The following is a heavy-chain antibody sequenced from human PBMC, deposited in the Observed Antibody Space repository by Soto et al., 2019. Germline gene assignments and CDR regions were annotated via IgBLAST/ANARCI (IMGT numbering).Heavy chain of an antibody. Sequence: QVLLQESGPGLVKPSGTLSLTCTVSHFSVTNNKYWSWVRQSPGKPVEWIGEIYHSGTTYYNPSLSSRVSMSMDKSKNQISLILTSVTAADTAVYYCARDSRYCTDSVCSIMRDAFDVWGQGTLVTVSS. D-gene: IGHD2-8*01. CDR2: IYHSGTT. CDR3: ARDSRYCTDSVCSIMRDAFDV. CDR1: HFSVTNNKY. J-gene: IGHJ3*01. V-gene: IGHV4-4*02.